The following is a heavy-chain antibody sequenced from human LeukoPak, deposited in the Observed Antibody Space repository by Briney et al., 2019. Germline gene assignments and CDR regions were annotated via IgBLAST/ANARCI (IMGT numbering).Heavy chain of an antibody. Sequence: GGSLRLSCAASGFTFSSNYMSWVRQAPGKGLEWVSVIYSGGSTYYTDSVKGRFTISRDNSKNTLYLQMNSLRAEDTAMYYCARDGYQVPTTFGTFDPWGQGTLVTVSS. J-gene: IGHJ5*02. CDR3: ARDGYQVPTTFGTFDP. D-gene: IGHD3-3*01. V-gene: IGHV3-53*01. CDR1: GFTFSSNY. CDR2: IYSGGST.